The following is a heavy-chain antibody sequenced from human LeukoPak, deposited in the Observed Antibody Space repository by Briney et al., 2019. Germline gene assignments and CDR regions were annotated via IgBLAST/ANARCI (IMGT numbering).Heavy chain of an antibody. D-gene: IGHD2-21*02. J-gene: IGHJ5*02. CDR1: GGSISSSNW. CDR3: AKRCGYCSNGFDP. Sequence: SETLSLTCAVSGGSISSSNWRNWVRQPPGKGLEWSGEIFHSGSTNYNPPLKSRVTISVAKYKIQFSLKVRFATAAAAAVYYCAKRCGYCSNGFDPWGQGTLVTVSS. CDR2: IFHSGST. V-gene: IGHV4-4*02.